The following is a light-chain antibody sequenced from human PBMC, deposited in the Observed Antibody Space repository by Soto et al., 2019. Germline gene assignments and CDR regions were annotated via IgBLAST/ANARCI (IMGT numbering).Light chain of an antibody. Sequence: EIGLTQSPDTLALCPGERGTLSCTPSHSFAVPYLAWYQQKPGQTPRLLIKGASSRATGIPDRFSGSGSGTDFTLTISGLEPEDFAVYYCHQYESWTFGQGTKVDI. CDR3: HQYESWT. J-gene: IGKJ1*01. CDR2: GAS. V-gene: IGKV3-20*01. CDR1: HSFAVPY.